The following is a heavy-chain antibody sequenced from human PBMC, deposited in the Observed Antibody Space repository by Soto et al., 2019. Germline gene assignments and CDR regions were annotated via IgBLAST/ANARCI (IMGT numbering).Heavy chain of an antibody. Sequence: QVQLVESGGGVVQPGRSLRLSCAASGFTFSSYAMHWVRQAPGKGLEWVAVISYDGSNKYYADSVKGRFTISRDNSKNTLYLQMNSLRAEDTAVYYCARNGGYKIVGYYFDYWAREPWSPSPQ. J-gene: IGHJ4*02. CDR3: ARNGGYKIVGYYFDY. D-gene: IGHD1-26*01. CDR2: ISYDGSNK. V-gene: IGHV3-30-3*01. CDR1: GFTFSSYA.